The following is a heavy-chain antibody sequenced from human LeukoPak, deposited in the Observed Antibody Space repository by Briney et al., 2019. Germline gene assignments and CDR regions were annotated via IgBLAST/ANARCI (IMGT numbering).Heavy chain of an antibody. CDR1: GYTLTELS. CDR3: ATEGTIAVAGSFDY. J-gene: IGHJ4*02. D-gene: IGHD6-19*01. CDR2: FDPEGGET. Sequence: ASVKVSCKVSGYTLTELSMHWVRQAPGKGLEWMGGFDPEGGETIYAQKFQGRVTMTEDTSTDTAYMELSSLRSEDTAVYYCATEGTIAVAGSFDYWGQGTLVTVSS. V-gene: IGHV1-24*01.